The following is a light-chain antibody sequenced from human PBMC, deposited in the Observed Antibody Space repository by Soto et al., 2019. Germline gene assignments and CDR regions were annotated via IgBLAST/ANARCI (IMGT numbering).Light chain of an antibody. CDR3: QHHGLWPNT. CDR1: QSVNSN. J-gene: IGKJ5*01. CDR2: GIS. V-gene: IGKV3D-15*01. Sequence: MVMPQSHATLSVSPGERATLSCRASQSVNSNYLAWYQQKPGQAPRLLIYGISKRATDIPDRFSGSGSGTEFTLTISSLQPEDFATYYCQHHGLWPNTFGQGTRLEIK.